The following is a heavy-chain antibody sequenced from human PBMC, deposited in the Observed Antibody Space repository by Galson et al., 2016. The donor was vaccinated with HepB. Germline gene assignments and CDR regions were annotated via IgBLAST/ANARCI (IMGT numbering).Heavy chain of an antibody. CDR1: GFSFTSFY. V-gene: IGHV1-46*01. Sequence: SVKVSCKASGFSFTSFYIHWVRQAPGQGLEWLGIVDPNYPQQFQGRVSMTRDTSTGTVYMELNSLTSEDTAVYYCAREGGSSWGFDYWGQGTLVIVSS. D-gene: IGHD1-26*01. J-gene: IGHJ4*02. CDR3: AREGGSSWGFDY. CDR2: VDPN.